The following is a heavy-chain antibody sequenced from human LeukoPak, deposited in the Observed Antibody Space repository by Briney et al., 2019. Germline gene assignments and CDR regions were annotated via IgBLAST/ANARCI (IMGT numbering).Heavy chain of an antibody. J-gene: IGHJ6*02. D-gene: IGHD3-10*01. Sequence: ASVKVSCTASGYTFTSYGISWVRQAPGQGLEWMGWISAYNGNTNYAQKLQGRVTMTTDTSTSTAYMELRSLRSDDTAVYYCARNVLLWFGESPAYYYGMDVWGQGTTVTVSS. CDR2: ISAYNGNT. CDR3: ARNVLLWFGESPAYYYGMDV. V-gene: IGHV1-18*01. CDR1: GYTFTSYG.